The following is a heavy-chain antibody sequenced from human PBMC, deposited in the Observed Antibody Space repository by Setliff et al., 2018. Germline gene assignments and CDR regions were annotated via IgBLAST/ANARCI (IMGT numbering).Heavy chain of an antibody. Sequence: ASVKVSCKASGYTFTNYGINWVRQAPGQGLEWMGWISAYNGKTNYAQKFQGRVAMTTDTSTATVFMELRSLRSDDTAVYFCARLNDYGDPRPYYYYMDVWGKGTTVTVSS. CDR3: ARLNDYGDPRPYYYYMDV. J-gene: IGHJ6*03. D-gene: IGHD4-17*01. CDR2: ISAYNGKT. CDR1: GYTFTNYG. V-gene: IGHV1-18*01.